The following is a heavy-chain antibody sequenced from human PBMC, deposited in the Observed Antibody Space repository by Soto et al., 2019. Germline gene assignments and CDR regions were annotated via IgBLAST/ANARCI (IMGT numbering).Heavy chain of an antibody. Sequence: GESLKISCNGSGYSFTSYWISWVRQMPGKGLEWMGGIDPSDSYTNYSPSFQGHVTISADKSISTAYLQWSSLKASDTAMYYCARELANIVLVTAAKDYYGMDVWGQGTKVTVSS. J-gene: IGHJ6*02. D-gene: IGHD2-2*01. CDR1: GYSFTSYW. CDR3: ARELANIVLVTAAKDYYGMDV. V-gene: IGHV5-10-1*01. CDR2: IDPSDSYT.